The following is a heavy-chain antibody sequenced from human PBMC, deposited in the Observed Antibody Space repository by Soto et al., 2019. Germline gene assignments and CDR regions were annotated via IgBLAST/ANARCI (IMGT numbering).Heavy chain of an antibody. Sequence: KESGPTLVKPTQTLTLTCTFSGFSLSTSGVGVGWIRQPPGKALELLALIFWDDDKHYIPSLKNRLTITKDTSKNQVVLTMTNMDPVDTATYYCAYRRRLNNVWYPFDNWGQGTLVTVSS. D-gene: IGHD2-15*01. V-gene: IGHV2-5*02. CDR2: IFWDDDK. CDR3: AYRRRLNNVWYPFDN. J-gene: IGHJ4*02. CDR1: GFSLSTSGVG.